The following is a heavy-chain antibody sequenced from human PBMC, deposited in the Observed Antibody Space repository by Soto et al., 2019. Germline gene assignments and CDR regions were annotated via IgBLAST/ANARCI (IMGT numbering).Heavy chain of an antibody. CDR2: IYRTGST. J-gene: IGHJ4*02. V-gene: IGHV4-4*02. CDR1: GGSFTSNNW. Sequence: SEALSLTCAVSGGSFTSNNWWTWVRQPPGQGLEWIGEIYRTGSTNYNPSLKSRVTISLDKSENQFSLKVTSLTAADTAVYYCASRDPGTSVDYWGQGTLVTVSS. CDR3: ASRDPGTSVDY. D-gene: IGHD1-7*01.